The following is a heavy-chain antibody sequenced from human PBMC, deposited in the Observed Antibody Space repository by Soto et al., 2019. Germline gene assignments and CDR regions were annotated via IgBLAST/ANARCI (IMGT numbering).Heavy chain of an antibody. CDR2: ISGNACST. Sequence: DVLLSASGGGLVHPGGSLRVSCAASGFTFNNYAMNWVRQIPGKGLEWVSSISGNACSTWYADSVRGRFTISRDNSQGTVSLQMSSLRADDTAIYYCAKGIHVMVVPGTAYFDSWGRGTLVTVSS. V-gene: IGHV3-23*01. CDR1: GFTFNNYA. CDR3: AKGIHVMVVPGTAYFDS. D-gene: IGHD2-21*02. J-gene: IGHJ4*02.